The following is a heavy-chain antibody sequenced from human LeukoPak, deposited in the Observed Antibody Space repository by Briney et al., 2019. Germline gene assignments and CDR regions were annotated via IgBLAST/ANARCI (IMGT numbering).Heavy chain of an antibody. CDR1: GFTFDDYA. CDR2: ISGDGGST. J-gene: IGHJ3*02. D-gene: IGHD1-26*01. V-gene: IGHV3-43*02. CDR3: AKDQETGSYFAFDI. Sequence: GGSLRLSCAASGFTFDDYAMHWVRQAPGKGLEWVSLISGDGGSTYYADSVKGRFTISGDSSKNSLYLQMNSLRTEDTALYYCAKDQETGSYFAFDIWGQGTMVTVSS.